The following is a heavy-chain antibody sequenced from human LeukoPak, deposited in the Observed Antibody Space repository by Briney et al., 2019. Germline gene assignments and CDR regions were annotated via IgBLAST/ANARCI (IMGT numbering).Heavy chain of an antibody. V-gene: IGHV3-23*01. CDR2: ISDNGGST. D-gene: IGHD6-19*01. CDR3: AKIPVSYSSGWSNFDY. J-gene: IGHJ4*02. Sequence: GGSLRLSCAASGFTFSSCAMSWVRQTPGKGLEWVSGISDNGGSTYYADSVKGRFTIYRDNSKNTLFLQMNSLRAEDTAVYYCAKIPVSYSSGWSNFDYWGQGTLVTVSS. CDR1: GFTFSSCA.